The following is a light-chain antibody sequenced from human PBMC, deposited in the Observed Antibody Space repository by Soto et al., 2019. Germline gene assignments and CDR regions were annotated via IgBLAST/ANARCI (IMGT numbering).Light chain of an antibody. J-gene: IGKJ1*01. CDR2: GAS. V-gene: IGKV3-20*01. CDR1: ESVSSTY. CDR3: EQYFSSSWT. Sequence: EVVLTQSPGTLSLSPGERATLSCRASESVSSTYFAGYQQKPGQAPRLVIYGASNRATGIPDRFSGSGSGTDFTLSISRLEPEDFAVYYCEQYFSSSWTFGQGTKVEIK.